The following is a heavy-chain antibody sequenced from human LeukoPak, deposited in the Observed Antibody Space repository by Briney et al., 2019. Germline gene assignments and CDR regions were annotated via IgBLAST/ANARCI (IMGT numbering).Heavy chain of an antibody. CDR3: ARGSVLLAAAAHRRKYFQH. J-gene: IGHJ1*01. CDR2: XXXSGXX. D-gene: IGHD6-13*01. V-gene: IGHV4-34*01. Sequence: PSETLXLTCAVYGGSFSGYYWXXXXXXPXKXXXXXXXXXXSGXXXXNPSLKSRXXXXXXXXKNQFSLKLSSVTAADTAVYYCARGSVLLAAAAHRRKYFQHWGQGTLVTVSS. CDR1: GGSFSGYY.